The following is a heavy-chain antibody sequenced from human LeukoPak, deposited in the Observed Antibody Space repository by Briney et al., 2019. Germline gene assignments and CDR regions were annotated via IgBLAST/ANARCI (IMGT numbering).Heavy chain of an antibody. CDR3: ARPAYCCGNCYYFPDY. Sequence: SETLSLTCAVYGGSFSGYYWSWIRQPPGKGLEWIGEINHSGSTNYNPSLNSRVPISVVSSKNQFSLKLSSVTAADTAVYYCARPAYCCGNCYYFPDYWGQGTLVTVSS. J-gene: IGHJ4*02. CDR2: INHSGST. CDR1: GGSFSGYY. D-gene: IGHD2-21*02. V-gene: IGHV4-34*01.